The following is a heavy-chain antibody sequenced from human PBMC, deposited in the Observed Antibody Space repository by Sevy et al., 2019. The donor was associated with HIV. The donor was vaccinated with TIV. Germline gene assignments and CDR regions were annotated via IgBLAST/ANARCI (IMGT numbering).Heavy chain of an antibody. D-gene: IGHD3-9*01. CDR1: GFTFSSYG. CDR3: AKGTGEGTYYYILTGWPDGMDV. V-gene: IGHV3-30*18. CDR2: ISYDGSNK. J-gene: IGHJ6*02. Sequence: GGSLRLSCAASGFTFSSYGMHWVRQAPGKGLEWVAVISYDGSNKYYADSVKGRFTISRDNSKNTLYLQMNSLRAEDKAVYDCAKGTGEGTYYYILTGWPDGMDVWGQGTTVTVSS.